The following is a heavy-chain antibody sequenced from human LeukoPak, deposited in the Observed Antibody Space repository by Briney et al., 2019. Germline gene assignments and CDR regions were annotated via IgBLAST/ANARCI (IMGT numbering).Heavy chain of an antibody. CDR1: GASITTYY. Sequence: PSETLSLTCTVSGASITTYYWSWIRQPPGKGLEWIGEINHSGSTNYNPSLKSRVTISVDTSKNQFSLKLSSVTAADTAVYYCARVWFGELAGVDYWGQGTLVTVSS. CDR3: ARVWFGELAGVDY. J-gene: IGHJ4*02. CDR2: INHSGST. D-gene: IGHD3-10*01. V-gene: IGHV4-34*01.